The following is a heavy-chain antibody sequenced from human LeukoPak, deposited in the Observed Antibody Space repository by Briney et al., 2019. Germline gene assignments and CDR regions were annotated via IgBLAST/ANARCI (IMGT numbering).Heavy chain of an antibody. CDR2: ISSSSSYI. D-gene: IGHD3-9*01. V-gene: IGHV3-21*01. J-gene: IGHJ5*02. CDR3: ARDSGYFFDWLRNPPVSFDP. CDR1: GFTFSSYS. Sequence: PGGSLRLSCAASGFTFSSYSMNWVRQAPGKGLEWVSSISSSSSYIYYADSVKGRFTISRDNAKNSLYLQMNSLRAEDTAVYYCARDSGYFFDWLRNPPVSFDPWGQGTLVTVSS.